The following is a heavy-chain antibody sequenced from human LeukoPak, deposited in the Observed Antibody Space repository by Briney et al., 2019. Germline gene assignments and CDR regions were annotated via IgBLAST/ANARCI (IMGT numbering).Heavy chain of an antibody. V-gene: IGHV1-69*05. CDR3: ARDDRVVTPFAFDT. J-gene: IGHJ3*02. CDR2: IIPIFGTA. CDR1: GGTFSSYA. Sequence: SVKVSCKASGGTFSSYAISWVRQAPGQGLEWMGRIIPIFGTANYAQKFQGRVTITTDESTSTAYMELSSLRSEDTAVYYCARDDRVVTPFAFDTWGQRTMVTVSS. D-gene: IGHD4-23*01.